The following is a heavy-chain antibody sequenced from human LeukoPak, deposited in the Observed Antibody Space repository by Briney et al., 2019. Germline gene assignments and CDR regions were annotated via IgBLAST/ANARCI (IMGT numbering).Heavy chain of an antibody. J-gene: IGHJ3*02. CDR3: ARPYSSGWRGAFDI. V-gene: IGHV4-59*01. D-gene: IGHD6-25*01. CDR1: GGSISSYY. Sequence: SETLSLTCTVSGGSISSYYWSWIRQPPGKGLEWIGNIYYSGSTNYNPSLKCRVTISVDTSKTQFSLRLSSVTAADTAVYYCARPYSSGWRGAFDIWGQGTMVTVSS. CDR2: IYYSGST.